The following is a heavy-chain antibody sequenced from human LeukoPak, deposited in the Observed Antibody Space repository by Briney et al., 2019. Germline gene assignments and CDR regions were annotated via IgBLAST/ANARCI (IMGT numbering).Heavy chain of an antibody. CDR3: ARDGDYGMDV. CDR1: GGSISSYY. J-gene: IGHJ6*02. D-gene: IGHD2-21*01. CDR2: IYYSGST. Sequence: SETLSHTCTVSGGSISSYYWSWIRQPPGKGLEWIGYIYYSGSTNYNPSLKSRVTISVDTSKNQFSLKLSSVTAADTAVYYCARDGDYGMDVWGQGTTVTVSS. V-gene: IGHV4-59*01.